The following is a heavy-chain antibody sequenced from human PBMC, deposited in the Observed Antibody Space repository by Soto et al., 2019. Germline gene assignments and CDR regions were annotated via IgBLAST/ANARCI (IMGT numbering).Heavy chain of an antibody. V-gene: IGHV3-23*01. J-gene: IGHJ5*02. CDR1: GFTFSSYA. CDR3: AKDHRDYDFWSGYLNWFDP. D-gene: IGHD3-3*01. Sequence: GGSLRLSCAASGFTFSSYAMSWVRQAPGKRLEWVSAISGSGGSTYYADSVKGRFTISRDNSKNTLYLQMNSLRAEDTAVYYCAKDHRDYDFWSGYLNWFDPWGQGTLVTVSS. CDR2: ISGSGGST.